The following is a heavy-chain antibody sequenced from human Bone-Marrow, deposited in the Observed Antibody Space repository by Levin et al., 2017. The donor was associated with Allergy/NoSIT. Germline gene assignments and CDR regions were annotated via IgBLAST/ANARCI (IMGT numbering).Heavy chain of an antibody. V-gene: IGHV4-39*01. CDR3: ASQRGTTVLFDY. Sequence: GSLRLSCTVSGGSISSSTYFWGWVRQPPGKGLEWVGSIYYTGSTFNNPSLKSRVTISVDTSKNQFSLKLSSVTAADTAVYFCASQRGTTVLFDYWGQGTLVTVSS. D-gene: IGHD4-17*01. CDR2: IYYTGST. J-gene: IGHJ4*02. CDR1: GGSISSSTYF.